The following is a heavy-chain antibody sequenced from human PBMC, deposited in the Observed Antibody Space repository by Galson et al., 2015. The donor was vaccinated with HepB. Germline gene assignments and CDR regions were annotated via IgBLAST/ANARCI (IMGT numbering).Heavy chain of an antibody. D-gene: IGHD6-6*01. CDR3: SRGGLVKAARGGLAWLDP. CDR1: GDSVSSNSGA. J-gene: IGHJ5*02. CDR2: TYYRSKWYN. V-gene: IGHV6-1*01. Sequence: CAISGDSVSSNSGAWNWIRQSPSRGLEWLGRTYYRSKWYNDYGVSVKSRIIIKSDTSKNQFSLQLNSVTPEDMAVYYCSRGGLVKAARGGLAWLDPWGQGTLVTVSS.